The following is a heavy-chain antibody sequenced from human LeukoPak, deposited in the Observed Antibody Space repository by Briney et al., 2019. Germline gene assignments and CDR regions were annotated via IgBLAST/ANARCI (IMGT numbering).Heavy chain of an antibody. CDR3: ARATNSVNDAFDI. J-gene: IGHJ3*02. CDR2: IYHSGST. CDR1: GGSFSGYY. Sequence: PSETLSLTCAVYGGSFSGYYWSWIRQPPGKGLEWIGSIYHSGSTYYNPSLQSRITISVDTSKNQFSLNLSSVTAADTAVYYCARATNSVNDAFDIWGQGTMVTVSS. V-gene: IGHV4-34*01.